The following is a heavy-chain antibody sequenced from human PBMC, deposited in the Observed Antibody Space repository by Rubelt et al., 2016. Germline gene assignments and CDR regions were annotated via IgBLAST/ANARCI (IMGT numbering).Heavy chain of an antibody. D-gene: IGHD3-22*01. Sequence: ESGGGLVKPGGSLRLSCAASGFTFSNAWMNWVRQAPGKGLEWVGRIKSKTDGGTTDYAAPVKGRFTISRDDSRNTLYLQVNSLKTEDTAVYYCTTDLGYYDSSGFPYWGQGTLVTVSS. CDR2: IKSKTDGGTT. CDR3: TTDLGYYDSSGFPY. V-gene: IGHV3-15*07. CDR1: GFTFSNAW. J-gene: IGHJ4*02.